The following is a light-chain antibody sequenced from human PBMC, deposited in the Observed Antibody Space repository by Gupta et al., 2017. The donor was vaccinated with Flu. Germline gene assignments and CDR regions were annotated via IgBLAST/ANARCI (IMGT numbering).Light chain of an antibody. J-gene: IGLJ1*01. CDR1: STDVGVYNY. Sequence: QSARTQPASVSGSPGQSTTISCTGTSTDVGVYNYVSWYQQHPGKAPKLMIYEVSNRPSGVPNRFSGSKSGNTASLTISGLQAEDEADYHCSSYTTRSTLVFGTGTKVTVL. V-gene: IGLV2-14*01. CDR2: EVS. CDR3: SSYTTRSTLV.